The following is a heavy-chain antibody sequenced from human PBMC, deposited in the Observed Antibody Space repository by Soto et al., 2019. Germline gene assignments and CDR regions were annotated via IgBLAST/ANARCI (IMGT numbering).Heavy chain of an antibody. D-gene: IGHD3-10*01. CDR2: IYWDDDK. Sequence: QITLKESGPTLVKPTQTLTLTCTFSGFSLSTSGVGVGWIRQPPRKALEWLALIYWDDDKRYSPSLKSRLTITKDTSKSQVVLTMTNMDPVDTATYYCAHRRCYGSGSYFDYWGQGTLVTVSS. J-gene: IGHJ4*02. CDR1: GFSLSTSGVG. CDR3: AHRRCYGSGSYFDY. V-gene: IGHV2-5*02.